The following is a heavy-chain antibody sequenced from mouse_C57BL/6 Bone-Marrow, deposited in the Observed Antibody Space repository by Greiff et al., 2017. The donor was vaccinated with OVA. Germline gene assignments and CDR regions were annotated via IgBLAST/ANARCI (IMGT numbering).Heavy chain of an antibody. J-gene: IGHJ3*01. D-gene: IGHD4-1*01. Sequence: QVQLKQPGAELVRPGSSVKLSCKASGYTFTSYWMDWVKQRPGQGLEWIGNIYPSDSETHYNQKFKDKATLTVDKSSSTAYMQLSSLTSEDSAVYYCARWELGSFAYWGQGTLVTVSA. CDR2: IYPSDSET. V-gene: IGHV1-61*01. CDR1: GYTFTSYW. CDR3: ARWELGSFAY.